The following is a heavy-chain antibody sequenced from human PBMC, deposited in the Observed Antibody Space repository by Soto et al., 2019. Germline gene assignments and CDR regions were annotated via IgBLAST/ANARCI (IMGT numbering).Heavy chain of an antibody. CDR1: GFTFTSSA. D-gene: IGHD1-26*01. V-gene: IGHV1-58*01. CDR2: IVVGSGNT. Sequence: ASVKVSCKASGFTFTSSAVQWVRQARGQRLEWIGWIVVGSGNTNYAQKFQERVTITRDMSTSTAYMELSSLRSDDTAVYYCAREAIVAGATTGMDVWGQGTTVTVSS. CDR3: AREAIVAGATTGMDV. J-gene: IGHJ6*02.